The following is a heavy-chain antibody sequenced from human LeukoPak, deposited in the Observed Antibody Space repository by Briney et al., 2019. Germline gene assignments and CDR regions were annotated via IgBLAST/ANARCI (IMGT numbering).Heavy chain of an antibody. V-gene: IGHV3-48*03. CDR3: AREGSSIAAATNWFDP. Sequence: GGSLRLSCAASGFTFSSYEMNWVRQAPGKGLEWVSYISSSGSTIYYADSVKGRFTISRDNAKNSLYLQMNSLRAEDTAVYYCAREGSSIAAATNWFDPWGQGTLVTVSS. CDR1: GFTFSSYE. J-gene: IGHJ5*02. D-gene: IGHD6-13*01. CDR2: ISSSGSTI.